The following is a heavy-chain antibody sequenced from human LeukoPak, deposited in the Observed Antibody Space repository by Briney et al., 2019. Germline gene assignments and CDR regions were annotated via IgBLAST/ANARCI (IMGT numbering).Heavy chain of an antibody. CDR3: ARDRAVAGTGRIDY. CDR2: INHSGSP. V-gene: IGHV4-34*01. Sequence: PSETLSLTCGVYGGSFIGYYWSWIRQPPGKGLEWIGEINHSGSPNFRPSLKSRVTISVDTSKDQFSLKLSSVTAADTAVYYCARDRAVAGTGRIDYWGQGTLVTVSS. CDR1: GGSFIGYY. D-gene: IGHD6-19*01. J-gene: IGHJ4*02.